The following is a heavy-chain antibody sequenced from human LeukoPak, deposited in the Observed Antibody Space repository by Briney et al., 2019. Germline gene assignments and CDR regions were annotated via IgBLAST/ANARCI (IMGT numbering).Heavy chain of an antibody. Sequence: GGSLSPSCPAAAFTFSSYAMSWVRQAPGKGLEWVSAISGSGGSTYYADSVKGRFTISRDNSKNTLYLQMNSLRAEDTAVYYCAKDLGYYYDSSGYYFDYWGQGTLVTVSS. D-gene: IGHD3-22*01. CDR1: AFTFSSYA. J-gene: IGHJ4*02. V-gene: IGHV3-23*01. CDR3: AKDLGYYYDSSGYYFDY. CDR2: ISGSGGST.